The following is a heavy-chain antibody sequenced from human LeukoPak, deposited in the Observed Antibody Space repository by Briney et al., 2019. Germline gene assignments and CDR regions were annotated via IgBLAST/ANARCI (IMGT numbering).Heavy chain of an antibody. V-gene: IGHV3-23*01. CDR2: ISGSGGST. Sequence: GSLGLSCAASGFTFSSYGMSWVRQAPGKGLEWVSAISGSGGSTYYADSVKGRFTISRDNSKNTLYLQMNSLRAEDTAVYYCAKDRAWGLDYWGQGTLVTVSS. J-gene: IGHJ4*02. CDR1: GFTFSSYG. D-gene: IGHD7-27*01. CDR3: AKDRAWGLDY.